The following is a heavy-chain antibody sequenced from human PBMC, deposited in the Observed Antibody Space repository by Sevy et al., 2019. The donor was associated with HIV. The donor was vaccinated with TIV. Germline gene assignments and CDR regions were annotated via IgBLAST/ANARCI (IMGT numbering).Heavy chain of an antibody. V-gene: IGHV3-21*01. Sequence: GGSLRLSCAASGFTFSSYSMNWVRQAPGKELEWVSSITSSSSYINYEASVKGRFTISGNNAKNLLYLQMNGLRAEDTAMYYCAGDAALSNYKDSSVYPNAVDIWGQGTMVTVSS. CDR3: AGDAALSNYKDSSVYPNAVDI. CDR2: ITSSSSYI. D-gene: IGHD3-22*01. CDR1: GFTFSSYS. J-gene: IGHJ3*02.